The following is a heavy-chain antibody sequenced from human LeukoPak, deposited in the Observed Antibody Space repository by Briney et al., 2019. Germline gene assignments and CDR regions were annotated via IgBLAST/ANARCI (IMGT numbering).Heavy chain of an antibody. J-gene: IGHJ4*02. V-gene: IGHV3-7*01. Sequence: GGSLRLSCAASGFTFSSYAMSWVRQAPGKGLEWVANIKQDGSEKYYVDSVKGRFTISRDNAKNSLYLQMDSLRAEDTAVYYCASHYSNYEGYFDYWGQGTLVTVSS. CDR2: IKQDGSEK. D-gene: IGHD4-11*01. CDR1: GFTFSSYA. CDR3: ASHYSNYEGYFDY.